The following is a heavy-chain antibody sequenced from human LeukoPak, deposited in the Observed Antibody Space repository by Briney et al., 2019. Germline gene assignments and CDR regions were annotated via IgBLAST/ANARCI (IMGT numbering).Heavy chain of an antibody. D-gene: IGHD2-15*01. CDR2: ISSSGDTI. J-gene: IGHJ5*02. V-gene: IGHV3-48*03. Sequence: GGSLRLSCAASGFTFSSYEMNWVRQAPGKGLEWVSYISSSGDTIHYADSVRRRFTISRDNAKGSLYLQMNSLRAEDTAVYYCARVRVVVVGPYNWFDPWGQGTLVTVSS. CDR3: ARVRVVVVGPYNWFDP. CDR1: GFTFSSYE.